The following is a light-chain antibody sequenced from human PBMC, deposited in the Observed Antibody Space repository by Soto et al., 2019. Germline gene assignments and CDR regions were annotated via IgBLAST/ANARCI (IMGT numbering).Light chain of an antibody. V-gene: IGKV1-5*03. CDR1: QSISSY. Sequence: DIQMTQSPSTLSASVGDRVTITCRASQSISSYLAWYQQKPGKAPKLLIYKASSLESGVPSRFSGSGSGTEFTLTISSLQPDDFASNYCLQHNSYVWTFGQGTKVDIK. CDR3: LQHNSYVWT. J-gene: IGKJ1*01. CDR2: KAS.